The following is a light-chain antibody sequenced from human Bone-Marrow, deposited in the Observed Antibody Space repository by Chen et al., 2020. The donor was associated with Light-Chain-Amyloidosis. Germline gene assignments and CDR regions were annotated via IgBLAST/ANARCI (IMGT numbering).Light chain of an antibody. CDR1: SGINVVTYR. Sequence: QAVLTQPSSLSASPGASASLTCTLRSGINVVTYRIYWYQQKPGSPPQYLLRYKSDSDKQQGSGVPSRFSGSKDASANAGIVLISGLQSEDEADYYCMMWHSSAWVFGGGTKLTVL. CDR2: YKSDSDK. J-gene: IGLJ3*02. V-gene: IGLV5-45*02. CDR3: MMWHSSAWV.